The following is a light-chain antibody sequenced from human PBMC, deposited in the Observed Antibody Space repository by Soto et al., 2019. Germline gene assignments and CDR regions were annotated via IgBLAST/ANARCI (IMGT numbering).Light chain of an antibody. CDR3: SSYTSSRMV. CDR2: DVS. Sequence: QSALTQPASVSGSPGQSITISCTGTSSDVGGYNYVSWYQQHPGKAPKLMIYDVSNRPSGVSNRFSGSKSGNTASLTTSGLQAEDEADYYCSSYTSSRMVFGGGTKVTVL. CDR1: SSDVGGYNY. V-gene: IGLV2-14*01. J-gene: IGLJ2*01.